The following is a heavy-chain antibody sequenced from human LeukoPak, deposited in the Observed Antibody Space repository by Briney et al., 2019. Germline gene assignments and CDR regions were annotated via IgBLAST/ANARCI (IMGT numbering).Heavy chain of an antibody. CDR2: IYSGGST. Sequence: GGSLRLSCAASGFTVSSNYMSWVRQAPGKGLEWVSVIYSGGSTYYADSVKGRFTISRDNSKNTLYLQMNSLRAEDTAVYYCARGRPTGSRGVDYWGQGTLVTVSS. V-gene: IGHV3-53*01. CDR3: ARGRPTGSRGVDY. CDR1: GFTVSSNY. J-gene: IGHJ4*02. D-gene: IGHD3-10*01.